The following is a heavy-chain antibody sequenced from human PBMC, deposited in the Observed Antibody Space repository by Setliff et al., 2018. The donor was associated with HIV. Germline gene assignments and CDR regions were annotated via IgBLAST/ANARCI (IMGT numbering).Heavy chain of an antibody. J-gene: IGHJ3*02. CDR3: ARDRGFLYYYGSGSYYNDAFDI. CDR2: IYYSGST. CDR1: GGSISSYY. Sequence: KSSETLSLTCTVSGGSISSYYWSWIRQPPGKGLEWIGYIYYSGSTNYNPSLKSRVTISVDTSKNQFSLKLSSVTAADTAVYYCARDRGFLYYYGSGSYYNDAFDIWGQGTMVTVSS. D-gene: IGHD3-10*01. V-gene: IGHV4-59*01.